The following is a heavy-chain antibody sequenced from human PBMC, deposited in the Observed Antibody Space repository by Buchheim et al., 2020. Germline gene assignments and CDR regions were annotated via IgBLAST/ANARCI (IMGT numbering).Heavy chain of an antibody. CDR2: IDPSGTT. V-gene: IGHV4-4*02. D-gene: IGHD2-8*01. J-gene: IGHJ4*03. CDR3: ARDPPNRGVNFDY. Sequence: QVQLQESGPRLVQPSGTLSLTCAVSGDSISNVYWWTWVRQSPGKGLEWIGEIDPSGTTNYNPSLRGRVSISLDKFKNDSSLRLSSVTAADTAVYYCARDPPNRGVNFDYWGQGIL. CDR1: GDSISNVYW.